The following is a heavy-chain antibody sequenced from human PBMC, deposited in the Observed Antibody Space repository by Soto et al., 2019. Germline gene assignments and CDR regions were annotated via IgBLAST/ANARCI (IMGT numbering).Heavy chain of an antibody. CDR1: GVSVSSDIYY. CDR2: IYYSGNT. V-gene: IGHV4-31*03. CDR3: ARYPVVVVPAANYGLDV. D-gene: IGHD2-2*01. Sequence: QVQLQESGPGLVKPSQTLSLTCSVSGVSVSSDIYYWSWIRHHPGKGLEWIGYIYYSGNTYYNPSLAGRVTISLDTSKNHFSLRLRSVTPADTAVYYCARYPVVVVPAANYGLDVWGQGTTVTVSS. J-gene: IGHJ6*02.